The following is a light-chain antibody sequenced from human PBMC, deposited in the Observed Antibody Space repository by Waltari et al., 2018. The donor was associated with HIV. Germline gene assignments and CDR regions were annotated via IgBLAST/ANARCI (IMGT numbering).Light chain of an antibody. CDR1: NSTIGNNY. CDR3: GSWDSSLSGVV. V-gene: IGLV1-51*01. J-gene: IGLJ2*01. Sequence: QSVLTQPPSVSAAPGQKVTISCSGSNSTIGNNYVSWYQQLPGTAPKLLIYDNNKRPSGSPDRCSGSKSGTSATLGITGLQTGDEADYYCGSWDSSLSGVVFVGGTKLTVL. CDR2: DNN.